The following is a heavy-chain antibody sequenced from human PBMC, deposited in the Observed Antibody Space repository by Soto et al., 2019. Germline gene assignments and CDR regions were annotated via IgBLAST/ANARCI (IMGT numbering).Heavy chain of an antibody. CDR3: ARSIGVSAAVDTFDI. J-gene: IGHJ3*02. Sequence: QVQLQESGPGLVKSSQTLSLTCTVSGGSISTGGYYWSWIRQHPGKGLEWIGYIYYSGSTYYNPSLKSRVTISVDTSKNRFSLTLSSMTAADTAVYYCARSIGVSAAVDTFDIWGQGTMVTVSS. V-gene: IGHV4-31*03. CDR2: IYYSGST. D-gene: IGHD2-2*01. CDR1: GGSISTGGYY.